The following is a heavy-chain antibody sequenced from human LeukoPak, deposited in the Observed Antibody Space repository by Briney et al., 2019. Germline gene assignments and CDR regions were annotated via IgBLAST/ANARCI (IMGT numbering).Heavy chain of an antibody. CDR2: LGGRGDIT. Sequence: GGSLRLSCAASGFILSNYAMSWVRQAPGKGLEWVPALGGRGDITHYADSVKGRFTISRDNSKSTLYLQMNGLRAEDTAMYYCAKDSVLYCSTTSCYAVDTTMVDYWGQGTLVTVSS. V-gene: IGHV3-23*01. CDR3: AKDSVLYCSTTSCYAVDTTMVDY. CDR1: GFILSNYA. J-gene: IGHJ4*02. D-gene: IGHD2-2*01.